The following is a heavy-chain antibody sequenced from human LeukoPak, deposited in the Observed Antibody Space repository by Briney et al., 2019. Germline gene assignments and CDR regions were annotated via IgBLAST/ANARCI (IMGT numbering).Heavy chain of an antibody. V-gene: IGHV1-2*02. D-gene: IGHD1-26*01. J-gene: IGHJ4*02. Sequence: ASVKVSCKASGYTFTGYYMHWVRQAPGQGLEWMGWINPNSGGTNYAQKFQDRVTMTRDTSISTAYMELSGLRSDDTAVYFCVREVGATDFDYWGQGTLVTVSS. CDR1: GYTFTGYY. CDR2: INPNSGGT. CDR3: VREVGATDFDY.